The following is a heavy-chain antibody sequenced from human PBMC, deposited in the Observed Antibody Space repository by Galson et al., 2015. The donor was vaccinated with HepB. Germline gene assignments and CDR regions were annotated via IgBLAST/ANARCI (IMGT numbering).Heavy chain of an antibody. V-gene: IGHV3-30*07. J-gene: IGHJ4*02. Sequence: SLRLSCAVSGFTFSRHAFHWVRQAPGRGLEWVALISSDYTSKFYADSVKGRLSISRDNSKDTVYLQMNSLRDEDTAVYYCASDCDGSGSFYIMLGYWGQGTMVTVSS. CDR1: GFTFSRHA. CDR3: ASDCDGSGSFYIMLGY. CDR2: ISSDYTSK. D-gene: IGHD3-10*01.